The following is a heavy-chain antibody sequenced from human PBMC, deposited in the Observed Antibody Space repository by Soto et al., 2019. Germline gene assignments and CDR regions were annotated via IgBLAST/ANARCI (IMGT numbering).Heavy chain of an antibody. J-gene: IGHJ4*02. D-gene: IGHD3-10*01. CDR3: ERGGFGGLGGYNLDY. V-gene: IGHV1-46*01. Sequence: QVQLVQSGAEVKKPGASVKVSCKASGYTFTSYYMHWVRPAPGQGLEWMGIINPSGGSTSYAQKFQGRVTMTRETSTSTVYMELSSLRSDDTAVYYCERGGFGGLGGYNLDYWGQGPLVTVSS. CDR2: INPSGGST. CDR1: GYTFTSYY.